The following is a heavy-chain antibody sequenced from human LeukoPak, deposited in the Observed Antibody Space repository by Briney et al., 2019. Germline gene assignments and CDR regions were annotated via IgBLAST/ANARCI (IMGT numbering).Heavy chain of an antibody. D-gene: IGHD3-10*01. J-gene: IGHJ4*02. CDR2: IYYSGST. CDR3: ARNYYGSGSYYVGFDY. CDR1: GGSFSSYY. Sequence: SETLSLTCTVSGGSFSSYYWSWIRQPPGKGLEWIGYIYYSGSTNYNPSLKSRVTISVDKSKNQFSLKLSSVTAADTAVYYCARNYYGSGSYYVGFDYWGQGTLVTVSS. V-gene: IGHV4-59*01.